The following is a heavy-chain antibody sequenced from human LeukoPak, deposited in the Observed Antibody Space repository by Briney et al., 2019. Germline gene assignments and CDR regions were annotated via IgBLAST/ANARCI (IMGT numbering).Heavy chain of an antibody. D-gene: IGHD4-11*01. CDR3: ARGMTTVTTKDY. J-gene: IGHJ4*02. V-gene: IGHV3-74*01. Sequence: GGSLRLSCAASGFTFSSYWMHWVRQAPGKGLVWVSRVNSDGSSTSYADSVKGRFTISRDNAKNTLYLQMNSLRAEDTAVYYCARGMTTVTTKDYWGQGTLVTVSS. CDR1: GFTFSSYW. CDR2: VNSDGSST.